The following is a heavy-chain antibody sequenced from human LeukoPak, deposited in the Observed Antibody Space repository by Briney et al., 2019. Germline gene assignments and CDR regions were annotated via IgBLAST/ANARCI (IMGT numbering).Heavy chain of an antibody. CDR1: GFTFSPYG. D-gene: IGHD3-22*01. J-gene: IGHJ4*02. V-gene: IGHV3-23*01. CDR3: AKVDYYDSKTPYN. Sequence: PGGSLRLSCAASGFTFSPYGMGWVRQAPGKGLEWVSSIGKGGTYYADSVKGRFTISRDNSKNTLYLQMNSLRAEDTAVYYCAKVDYYDSKTPYNWGQGTLVTVSS. CDR2: IGKGGT.